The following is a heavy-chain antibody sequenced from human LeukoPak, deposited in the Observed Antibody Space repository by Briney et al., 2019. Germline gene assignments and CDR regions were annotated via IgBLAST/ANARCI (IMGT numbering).Heavy chain of an antibody. D-gene: IGHD2-15*01. V-gene: IGHV1-8*01. CDR3: ARVFARYCSGGSCYSRALHY. J-gene: IGHJ4*02. Sequence: WASVTVSFTASGYTFTSYDINWVRQATGQGLEWMGWMNPNSGNTGYAQKFQGRVTMTRNTSISTAYMELSSLRSEDTAVYYCARVFARYCSGGSCYSRALHYWGQGTLVTVSS. CDR2: MNPNSGNT. CDR1: GYTFTSYD.